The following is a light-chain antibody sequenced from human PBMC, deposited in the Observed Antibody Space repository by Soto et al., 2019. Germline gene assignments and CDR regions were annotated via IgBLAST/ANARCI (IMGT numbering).Light chain of an antibody. CDR1: QSVGNW. CDR2: DVS. V-gene: IGKV1-5*01. J-gene: IGKJ1*01. CDR3: QQYKSYWT. Sequence: DIQMTQSPSTLSASVGERVTITCRASQSVGNWLAWYQHKPGKAPKLLIYDVSSLESGLPSRFSGSGSGTEFILTISSLQPDDFATYYCQQYKSYWTFGQGTKVDIK.